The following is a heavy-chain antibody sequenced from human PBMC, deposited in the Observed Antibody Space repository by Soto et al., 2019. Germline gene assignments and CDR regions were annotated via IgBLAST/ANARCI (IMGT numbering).Heavy chain of an antibody. J-gene: IGHJ4*02. CDR3: ARGAGYCTNGVCYTFNY. CDR2: MNPNSGNT. V-gene: IGHV1-8*01. CDR1: GYTFTSYD. Sequence: ASVKVSCKASGYTFTSYDINWVRQATGQGLEWMGWMNPNSGNTGYAQKFQGRVTMTRNTSISTAYMELSSLRSEDTAVYYCARGAGYCTNGVCYTFNYWGQGTLVTVSS. D-gene: IGHD2-8*01.